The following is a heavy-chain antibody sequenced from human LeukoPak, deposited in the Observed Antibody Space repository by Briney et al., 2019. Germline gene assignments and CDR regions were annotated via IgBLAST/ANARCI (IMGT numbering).Heavy chain of an antibody. Sequence: SETLSLTCTVSGYSISSGYYWGWIRQPPGKGLEWIGSIYHSGSTYYNPSLKSRVTISVDTSKNQFSLKLSSVTAADTAVYYCARDHYYYYMDVWGKGTTVTVSS. J-gene: IGHJ6*03. CDR2: IYHSGST. V-gene: IGHV4-38-2*02. CDR1: GYSISSGYY. CDR3: ARDHYYYYMDV.